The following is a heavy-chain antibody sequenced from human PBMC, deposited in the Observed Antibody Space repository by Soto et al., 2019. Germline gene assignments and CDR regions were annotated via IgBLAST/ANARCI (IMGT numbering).Heavy chain of an antibody. Sequence: QLQLQESGPGLVKPSETLSLTCTVSGGSISSFNYFWGWIRQPPGKGLEWIGSLYYSGNTYYNPSLQSRVTISVDTSKEQCTLTLRSVTAADTAVYYCARGGGSTFNWFDPWGQGTLVIVSP. J-gene: IGHJ5*02. CDR1: GGSISSFNYF. D-gene: IGHD2-15*01. CDR3: ARGGGSTFNWFDP. CDR2: LYYSGNT. V-gene: IGHV4-39*01.